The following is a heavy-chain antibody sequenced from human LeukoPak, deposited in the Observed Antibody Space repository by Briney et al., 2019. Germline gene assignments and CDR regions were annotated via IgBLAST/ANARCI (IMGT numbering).Heavy chain of an antibody. CDR2: INRDGSST. CDR1: GIIFSNYW. V-gene: IGHV3-74*01. CDR3: ARGPPWYFDL. J-gene: IGHJ2*01. Sequence: GGSLRLSCAASGIIFSNYWMHWVRQAPGKGLVWVSRINRDGSSTSYADSVKGRFTISRDNAKNTLYLQMNSLTAEDTAVYYCARGPPWYFDLWGRGTLVTVSS. D-gene: IGHD6-25*01.